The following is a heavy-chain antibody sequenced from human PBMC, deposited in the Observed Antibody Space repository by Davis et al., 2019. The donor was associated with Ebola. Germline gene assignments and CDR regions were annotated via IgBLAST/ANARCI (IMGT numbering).Heavy chain of an antibody. CDR3: AGISYYGMDV. D-gene: IGHD2-15*01. Sequence: SETLSSTCTVPGGSISSYYWSWIRQPPGKGLEWIGYIYYSGSTNYNPSLKSRVTISVDTSKNQFSLKLSSVTAADTAVYYCAGISYYGMDVWGQGTTVTVSS. CDR1: GGSISSYY. J-gene: IGHJ6*02. CDR2: IYYSGST. V-gene: IGHV4-59*01.